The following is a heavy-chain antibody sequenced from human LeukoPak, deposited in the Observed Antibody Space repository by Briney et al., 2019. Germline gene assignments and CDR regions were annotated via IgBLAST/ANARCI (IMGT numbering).Heavy chain of an antibody. Sequence: ASVKVSCKASGYTFTSYGISWVRQAPGQGLEWMGWISACNGNTNYAQKLQGRVTMTTDTSTSTAYMELRSLRSDDTAVYYCARVGYYDSSGYYSDYYGMDVWGQGTTVTVSS. CDR3: ARVGYYDSSGYYSDYYGMDV. CDR2: ISACNGNT. D-gene: IGHD3-22*01. V-gene: IGHV1-18*01. CDR1: GYTFTSYG. J-gene: IGHJ6*02.